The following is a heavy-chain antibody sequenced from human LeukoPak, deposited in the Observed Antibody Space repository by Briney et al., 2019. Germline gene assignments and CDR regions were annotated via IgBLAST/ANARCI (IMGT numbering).Heavy chain of an antibody. CDR1: GYTVSGYY. CDR2: INPNTGGT. Sequence: ASVKVSCKASGYTVSGYYVHWVRQAPGQGLEWMGWINPNTGGTNYAQKFQGRVVMTMDTAISTAYLALTGLTYDDTAIYYCATSFYRQTDAWGQGSLVTVSS. J-gene: IGHJ5*02. CDR3: ATSFYRQTDA. D-gene: IGHD3-16*02. V-gene: IGHV1-2*02.